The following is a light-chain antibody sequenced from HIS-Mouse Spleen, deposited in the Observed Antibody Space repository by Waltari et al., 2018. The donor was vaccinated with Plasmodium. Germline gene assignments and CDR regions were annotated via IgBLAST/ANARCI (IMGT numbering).Light chain of an antibody. CDR1: QSISSY. CDR2: AAS. CDR3: QQYDNLSLT. V-gene: IGKV1-39*01. Sequence: DIQMTQSPSSLSASVGDRVTITCRSSQSISSYLNWYQQKPGKAPKLLIYAASSLQSWVPSRFSGSGSGTEFTLSISSLQPEDFATYYCQQYDNLSLTFGGGTKVEIK. J-gene: IGKJ4*01.